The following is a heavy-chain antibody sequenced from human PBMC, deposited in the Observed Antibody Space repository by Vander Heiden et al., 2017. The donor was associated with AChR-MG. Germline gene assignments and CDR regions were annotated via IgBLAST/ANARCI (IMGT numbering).Heavy chain of an antibody. CDR3: ARGPPVLRFLEWSPGWSYYGMDV. CDR2: IYTSGST. V-gene: IGHV4-4*07. D-gene: IGHD3-3*01. J-gene: IGHJ6*02. CDR1: GGSISSYS. Sequence: QVQLQESGPGLVKPSETLSLTCPVSGGSISSYSWSWIRQPAGKGLEWIGRIYTSGSTNYNPSLKSRVTMSVDTSKNQFSLKLSSVTAADTAVYYCARGPPVLRFLEWSPGWSYYGMDVWGQGTTVTVSS.